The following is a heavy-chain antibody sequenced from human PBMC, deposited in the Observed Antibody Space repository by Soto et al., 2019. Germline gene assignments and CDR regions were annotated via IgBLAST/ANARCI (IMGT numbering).Heavy chain of an antibody. CDR3: VKYTVTEDLGES. CDR2: VSRAGTYT. Sequence: EVQLLESGGDVVRPGGSLRLSCAASGFTFSSYAMGWVRQAPGKGLEWVACVSRAGTYTFYADSVRGRFSISGENSRDTVDLYMNALRGDDTAVYFCVKYTVTEDLGESWGQGTLVSVSS. V-gene: IGHV3-23*01. CDR1: GFTFSSYA. D-gene: IGHD3-16*01. J-gene: IGHJ5*02.